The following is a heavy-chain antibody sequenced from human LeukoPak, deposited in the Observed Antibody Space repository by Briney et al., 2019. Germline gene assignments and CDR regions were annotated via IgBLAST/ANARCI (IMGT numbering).Heavy chain of an antibody. D-gene: IGHD3-10*01. J-gene: IGHJ4*02. V-gene: IGHV3-30*01. CDR2: ISSGGTYE. CDR3: ARDSTYYYDSGSSGPHYFDN. CDR1: GITFSNYA. Sequence: PGKSLRLSCAASGITFSNYAMHWGRQAPGKGLEWVSLISSGGTYEYYADSVKGRFTISRDNSKNTLYLQLNSLRAEDTAVYYCARDSTYYYDSGSSGPHYFDNWGQGTLVTVSS.